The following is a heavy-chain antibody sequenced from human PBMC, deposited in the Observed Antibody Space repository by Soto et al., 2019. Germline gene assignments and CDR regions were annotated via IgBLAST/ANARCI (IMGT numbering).Heavy chain of an antibody. CDR3: ARDADYSNYFDS. CDR2: ISGRSSSI. V-gene: IGHV3-21*01. J-gene: IGHJ4*02. D-gene: IGHD4-4*01. CDR1: GFTFSRYT. Sequence: EVQLVEYGGGLVKPGGSLRLSCAASGFTFSRYTMNWVSQAPGKGLEGVSSISGRSSSIYNADSVQGRFTISRENAEKSLYLQMNSLRCEDSAFYYCARDADYSNYFDSWCQGTRVTVSS.